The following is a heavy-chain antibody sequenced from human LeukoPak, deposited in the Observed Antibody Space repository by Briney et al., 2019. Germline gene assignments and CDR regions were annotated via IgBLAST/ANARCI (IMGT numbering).Heavy chain of an antibody. V-gene: IGHV4-39*01. J-gene: IGHJ6*03. CDR3: ARQVSDYFYYYIDV. Sequence: PSETLSLTCSVSGGSISSSSYYWDWIRQLPGKGLEWVGSIYYSGTTYYNSSLKSRVTISEDTSKNRFSLMLTSVTAADTAVYYCARQVSDYFYYYIDVWGEGTTVIVSS. CDR1: GGSISSSSYY. CDR2: IYYSGTT.